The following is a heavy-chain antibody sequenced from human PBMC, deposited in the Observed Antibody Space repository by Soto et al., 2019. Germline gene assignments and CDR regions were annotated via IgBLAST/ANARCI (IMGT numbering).Heavy chain of an antibody. D-gene: IGHD6-19*01. J-gene: IGHJ4*02. V-gene: IGHV3-30-3*01. CDR3: ARDRVPFTSGWPLY. CDR2: ISYDGGNK. Sequence: EGCLRRSCAAAGFALSSYAMRWVRQAPGKGLEWVAVISYDGGNKYYADSVKGRFTISRDSSKNTLYLQMNNLRPDDTALYFCARDRVPFTSGWPLYWGLGTLVTV. CDR1: GFALSSYA.